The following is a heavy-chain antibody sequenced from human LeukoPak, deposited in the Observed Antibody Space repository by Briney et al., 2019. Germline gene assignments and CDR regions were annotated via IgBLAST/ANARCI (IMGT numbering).Heavy chain of an antibody. J-gene: IGHJ4*02. CDR3: ANGPYIAAAG. Sequence: PGGSLRLSCAASGFTFSSYGMHWVRQAPGKGLEWVAFIRYDGSNKYYADSVKGRFTISRDNSKNTLYLQMNSLRAEDTAVYYCANGPYIAAAGWGQGTLVTVSS. CDR1: GFTFSSYG. V-gene: IGHV3-30*02. CDR2: IRYDGSNK. D-gene: IGHD6-13*01.